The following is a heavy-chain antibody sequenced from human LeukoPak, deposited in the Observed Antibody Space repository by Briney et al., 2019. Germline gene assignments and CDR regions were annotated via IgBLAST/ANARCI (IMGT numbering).Heavy chain of an antibody. CDR1: GFTFSSYA. CDR2: ISYDGSNK. D-gene: IGHD1-26*01. CDR3: ARGGPLYYGMDV. V-gene: IGHV3-30-3*01. Sequence: GGSLILSCAASGFTFSSYAMHWVRQAPGKGLEWVAVISYDGSNKYYADSVKGRFTISRDNSKNTLYLQMNSLRAEDTAVYYCARGGPLYYGMDVWGQGTTVTVSS. J-gene: IGHJ6*02.